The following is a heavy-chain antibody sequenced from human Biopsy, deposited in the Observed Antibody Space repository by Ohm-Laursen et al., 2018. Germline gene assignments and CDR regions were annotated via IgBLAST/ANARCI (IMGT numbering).Heavy chain of an antibody. CDR3: ARDLLEWSLPS. D-gene: IGHD3-3*01. V-gene: IGHV1-2*02. CDR1: GDAFLGYY. CDR2: IYPNSGDT. J-gene: IGHJ4*02. Sequence: GASVKVSCKTSGDAFLGYYLHWVRQAPGQGLEWMGSIYPNSGDTDFAQKFQGRVSMTRDTFVSTAYLELSSLRSDDTAIYYCARDLLEWSLPSWGQGTLVTVSS.